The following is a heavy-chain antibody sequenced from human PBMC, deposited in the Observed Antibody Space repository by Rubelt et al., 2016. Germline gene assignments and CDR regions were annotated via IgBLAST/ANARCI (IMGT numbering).Heavy chain of an antibody. Sequence: EVQLLESGGGLVQPGGSLRLSCAASGFTFSSYAMSWVRQAPGKGLEWVSAISGSGGSTYYADSVKGRFTISRDNSKNTLYLQMNSLRAEDTAVYYCAKGVDLRLDYGVLVDYWGQGTLVTVSS. CDR2: ISGSGGST. J-gene: IGHJ4*02. D-gene: IGHD4-17*01. V-gene: IGHV3-23*01. CDR3: AKGVDLRLDYGVLVDY. CDR1: GFTFSSYA.